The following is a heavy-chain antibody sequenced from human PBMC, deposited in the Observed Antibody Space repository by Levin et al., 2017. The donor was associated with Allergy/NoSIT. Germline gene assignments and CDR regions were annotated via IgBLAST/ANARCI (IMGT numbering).Heavy chain of an antibody. D-gene: IGHD3-22*01. CDR2: ISYDGSNK. CDR1: GFTFSSYA. V-gene: IGHV3-30-3*01. CDR3: ARIYDSSGYYYPDAFDI. Sequence: SCAASGFTFSSYAMHWVRQAPGKGLEWVAVISYDGSNKYYADSVKGRFTISRDNSKNTLYLQMNSLRAEDTAVYYCARIYDSSGYYYPDAFDIWGQGTMVTVSS. J-gene: IGHJ3*02.